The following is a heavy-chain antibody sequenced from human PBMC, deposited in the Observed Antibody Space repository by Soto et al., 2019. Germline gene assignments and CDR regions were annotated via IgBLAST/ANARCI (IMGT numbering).Heavy chain of an antibody. CDR2: IYNSEST. D-gene: IGHD3-10*01. Sequence: QLQLQESGSGLVKPSQTLSLTCAVSGGSISSGGYSWSWIRQPPGKGREWIGYIYNSESTYYNPSIKRRFTISVDRSKNQFALKLSSVTAADTAVYYCARVPGSWGQGTLVTVSS. CDR1: GGSISSGGYS. CDR3: ARVPGS. J-gene: IGHJ5*02. V-gene: IGHV4-30-2*01.